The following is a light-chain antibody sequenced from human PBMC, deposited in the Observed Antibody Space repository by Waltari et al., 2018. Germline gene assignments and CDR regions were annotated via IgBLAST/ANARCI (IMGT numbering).Light chain of an antibody. CDR3: QSYDTSHNWV. V-gene: IGLV6-57*02. Sequence: FMLTQPHSVSASPGQTVTLSCTGTGGSLAHNYVQWYLQRPGSAPNTVIYEDDHRPSGVPDRFSGSIDISSNSAFLTISGLRTEDEADYYCQSYDTSHNWVFGGGTKLTVL. CDR2: EDD. CDR1: GGSLAHNY. J-gene: IGLJ3*02.